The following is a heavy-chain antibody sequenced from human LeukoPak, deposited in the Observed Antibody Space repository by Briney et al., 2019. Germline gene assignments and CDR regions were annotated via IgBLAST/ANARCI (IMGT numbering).Heavy chain of an antibody. Sequence: PGGSLRLSCAASGFTVSSNYMSWVRQAPGKGLEWASVIHSGGSTYHADSVKGRFTISRDNSKNTVYLQMNSLRVEDTAVYYCASLAGDIWGQGTMVTVSS. D-gene: IGHD6-19*01. J-gene: IGHJ3*02. CDR1: GFTVSSNY. V-gene: IGHV3-66*02. CDR3: ASLAGDI. CDR2: IHSGGST.